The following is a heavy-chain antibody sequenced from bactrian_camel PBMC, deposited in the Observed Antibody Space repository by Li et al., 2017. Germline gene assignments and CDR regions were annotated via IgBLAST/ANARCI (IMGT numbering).Heavy chain of an antibody. J-gene: IGHJ4*01. CDR2: IEMDGTL. CDR1: DYRRNC. Sequence: HVQLVESGGGSVQAGESLRLSCIYDYRRNCMGWFRQAPGKDVEGVAAIEMDGTLHYGYSIEGRFAISRDSAANTLYLQMNNLEPGDTAMYYCAIEPTGEQVQRLGYSGNWLDGDMYNIWGQGTQVTVS. CDR3: AIEPTGEQVQRLGYSGNWLDGDMYNI. D-gene: IGHD1*01. V-gene: IGHV3S53*01.